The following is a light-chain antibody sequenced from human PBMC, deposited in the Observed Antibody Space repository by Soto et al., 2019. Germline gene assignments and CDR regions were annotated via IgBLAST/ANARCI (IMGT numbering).Light chain of an antibody. Sequence: DIQMSQSPSSLSASVGDSVTITCRASETIIDYLNWYQQQPGEAPKLLIFSASSLHSGVPSRFRGSGSGTHFTLTINSHQPEDFATYFCQQSFSAPRTFGQGTKLQAK. CDR3: QQSFSAPRT. J-gene: IGKJ2*01. V-gene: IGKV1-39*01. CDR2: SAS. CDR1: ETIIDY.